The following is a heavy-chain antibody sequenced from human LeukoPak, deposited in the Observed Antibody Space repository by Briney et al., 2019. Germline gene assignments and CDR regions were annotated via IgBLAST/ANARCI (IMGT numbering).Heavy chain of an antibody. Sequence: TVKVSCKASGGTFSSYAISWVRPAPGQGLEWMGGIITIFGTANYAQKFQGRVTITADESTSTAYMGLSSLRSEDAAGYYCAITPTPYCSSTSCDLCDYWGQGTLVTVSS. D-gene: IGHD2-2*01. CDR3: AITPTPYCSSTSCDLCDY. CDR2: IITIFGTA. CDR1: GGTFSSYA. V-gene: IGHV1-69*13. J-gene: IGHJ4*02.